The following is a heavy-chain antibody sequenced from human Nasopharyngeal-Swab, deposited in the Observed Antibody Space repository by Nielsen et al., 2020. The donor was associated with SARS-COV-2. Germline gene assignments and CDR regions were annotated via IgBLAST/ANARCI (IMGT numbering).Heavy chain of an antibody. J-gene: IGHJ4*02. CDR3: AREEYYYDSSGNYYRAFDN. CDR2: VFYSGIT. CDR1: AAFTSGHH. Sequence: GSLRLSCTVSAAFTSGHHWSWIRQPPGKGLEWIGYVFYSGITNYNPSLNSRVTISADSPKNQFSLELGSVTAAETAVYYCAREEYYYDSSGNYYRAFDNWGQGTLVSVSS. D-gene: IGHD3-22*01. V-gene: IGHV4-59*11.